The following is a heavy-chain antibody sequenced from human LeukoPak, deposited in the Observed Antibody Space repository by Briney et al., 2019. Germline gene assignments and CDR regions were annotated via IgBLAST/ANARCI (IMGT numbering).Heavy chain of an antibody. D-gene: IGHD4-17*01. CDR1: GFTFSTYA. Sequence: PGGSLRLSCAASGFTFSTYAMSWVRQAPGRGLKWVSVSGDNTYYADSVKGRFTISRDNSKNTLYLQMNSLRAEDTAVYYCARGRKTTVTSYPYYFDFWGQGTLVTVSS. V-gene: IGHV3-23*01. CDR3: ARGRKTTVTSYPYYFDF. CDR2: SGDNT. J-gene: IGHJ4*02.